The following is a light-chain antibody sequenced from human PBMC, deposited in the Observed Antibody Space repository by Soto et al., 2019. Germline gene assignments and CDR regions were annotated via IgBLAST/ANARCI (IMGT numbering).Light chain of an antibody. Sequence: QSALTQPASVSGSPGQSITISCTGTSTDVGGYNYVSWYQQHPGKAPKLIIYDVSNRPSGVSNRFSGSKSGNTASLTISGLQAEEEADYYCSSYTSSSTYVVFGGGTKLTVL. CDR3: SSYTSSSTYVV. J-gene: IGLJ2*01. CDR2: DVS. CDR1: STDVGGYNY. V-gene: IGLV2-14*01.